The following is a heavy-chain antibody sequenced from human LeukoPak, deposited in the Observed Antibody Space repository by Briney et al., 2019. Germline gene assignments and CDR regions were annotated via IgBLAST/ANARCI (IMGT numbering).Heavy chain of an antibody. CDR1: GGSISSGGYY. J-gene: IGHJ5*02. D-gene: IGHD2-2*01. CDR2: IYHSGST. CDR3: ARHSVLVPAAMFQVNWFDP. Sequence: PSETLSLTCTVSGGSISSGGYYWSWIRQPPGKGLEWIGYIYHSGSTYYNPSLKSRVTISVDRSKNQFSLKLSSVTAADTAVYYCARHSVLVPAAMFQVNWFDPWGQGILVTVSS. V-gene: IGHV4-30-2*01.